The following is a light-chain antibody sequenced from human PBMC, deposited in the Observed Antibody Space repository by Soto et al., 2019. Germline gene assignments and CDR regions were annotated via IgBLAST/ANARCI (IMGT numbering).Light chain of an antibody. Sequence: EMVLTQSPGTLSLSPGERATLSCRASQSVSSTYLAWYQQKPGQAPRLLLYGASSRGTGIPDRFSGSGSGTEFTLTIRRLEPEDLAVYYCQQYGSSPGFTFGPGTKVDIK. J-gene: IGKJ3*01. V-gene: IGKV3-20*01. CDR3: QQYGSSPGFT. CDR2: GAS. CDR1: QSVSSTY.